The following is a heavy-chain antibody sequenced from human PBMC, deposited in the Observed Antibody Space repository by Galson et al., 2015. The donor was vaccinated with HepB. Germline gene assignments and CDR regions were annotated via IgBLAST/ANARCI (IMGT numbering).Heavy chain of an antibody. CDR2: IGTAGDT. CDR1: GFTFSRYD. Sequence: SLRLSCAASGFTFSRYDMHWVRQATGKGLEWVSAIGTAGDTYYLDSVKGRFTISRERAKNSLYLQMNSLRAGDTAVYYCARDLHYGSNDMYGMDVWGQGTTVTVS. D-gene: IGHD2-15*01. CDR3: ARDLHYGSNDMYGMDV. V-gene: IGHV3-13*01. J-gene: IGHJ6*02.